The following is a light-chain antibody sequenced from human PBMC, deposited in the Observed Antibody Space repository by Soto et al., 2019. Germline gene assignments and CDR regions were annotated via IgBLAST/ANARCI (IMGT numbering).Light chain of an antibody. V-gene: IGLV2-14*01. J-gene: IGLJ1*01. CDR2: EVS. Sequence: QSVLTQPASVSGSPGQSITISCTGTSSDVGGYNFVSWYQHHPGKAPELMIYEVSKRPSGVSDRFSGSKSGNTASLTISGLQADDEGDYYCTSYASSRTLVLGSGTKVTVL. CDR1: SSDVGGYNF. CDR3: TSYASSRTLV.